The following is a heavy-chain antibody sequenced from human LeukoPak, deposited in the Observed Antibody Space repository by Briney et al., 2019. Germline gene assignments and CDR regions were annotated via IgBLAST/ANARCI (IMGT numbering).Heavy chain of an antibody. J-gene: IGHJ4*02. CDR3: ARDRYGDYVFDY. V-gene: IGHV3-21*01. Sequence: PGGSLRLSCAASGFTFSSYSMNWVRQAPGKGLEWVSSISSSSSYIYYADSVKGRFTISRDNAKNSLHLQMNSLRAEDTAVYYCARDRYGDYVFDYWGQGTLVTVSS. D-gene: IGHD4-17*01. CDR1: GFTFSSYS. CDR2: ISSSSSYI.